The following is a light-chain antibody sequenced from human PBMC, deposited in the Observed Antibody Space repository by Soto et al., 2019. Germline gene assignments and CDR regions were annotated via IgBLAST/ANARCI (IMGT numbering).Light chain of an antibody. Sequence: DIQMTQSPSTLSGSVGDRVTITCRASQGISNYLAWYQQKPGKVPRLLIFAASTLQSGAPSRFRGAGSETDFTLTINGLQPEDFAVYYCQQYGTSPFTFGQGTKVDIK. CDR1: QGISNY. CDR3: QQYGTSPFT. CDR2: AAS. V-gene: IGKV1-27*01. J-gene: IGKJ2*01.